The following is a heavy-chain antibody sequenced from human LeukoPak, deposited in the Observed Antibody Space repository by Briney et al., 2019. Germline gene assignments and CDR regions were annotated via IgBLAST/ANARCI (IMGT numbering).Heavy chain of an antibody. J-gene: IGHJ4*01. V-gene: IGHV3-53*01. CDR3: AGRHCSGGGCYFAGADPFDY. CDR1: GFTVSSTY. CDR2: IYSGGNI. D-gene: IGHD2-15*01. Sequence: GGSLRLSCAASGFTVSSTYMSWVRQAPGKGLEWVSVIYSGGNIYYIDSVKGRFTISRDTSKNTLYLQMNSLRAEDTAVYFCAGRHCSGGGCYFAGADPFDYWGHGTLVTVSS.